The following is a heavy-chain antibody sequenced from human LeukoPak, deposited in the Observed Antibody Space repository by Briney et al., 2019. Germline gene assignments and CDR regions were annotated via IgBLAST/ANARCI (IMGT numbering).Heavy chain of an antibody. CDR3: ATGTYNWKLVDY. Sequence: PGGSLRLSCAASGFTFSSYAMSWVRQAPGKGLEWVSAISGSGGSTYYADSVKGRFTISRDNSKNTLYLQMNSLRAEDTAVYYCATGTYNWKLVDYWGQGTLVTVSS. J-gene: IGHJ4*02. CDR1: GFTFSSYA. CDR2: ISGSGGST. D-gene: IGHD1-20*01. V-gene: IGHV3-23*01.